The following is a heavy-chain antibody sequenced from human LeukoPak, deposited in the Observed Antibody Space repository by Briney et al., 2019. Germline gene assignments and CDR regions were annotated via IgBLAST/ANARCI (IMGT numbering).Heavy chain of an antibody. V-gene: IGHV1-2*02. D-gene: IGHD3-22*01. CDR2: INPKSGGT. CDR1: GYTFTGYY. J-gene: IGHJ3*02. Sequence: ASVKVSCKASGYTFTGYYLHWVRQAPGQGLEWMGWINPKSGGTNYAQKFQGRVTMTRDTSISTAYMELTRLRSDDTAVYYCARGGDYYDSSGYYDDALDIWGRGTMVTVSS. CDR3: ARGGDYYDSSGYYDDALDI.